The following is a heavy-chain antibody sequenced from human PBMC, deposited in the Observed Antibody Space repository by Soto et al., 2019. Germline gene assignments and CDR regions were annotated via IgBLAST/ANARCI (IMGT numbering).Heavy chain of an antibody. CDR1: GFTFSSYA. CDR3: ATTRDRPEYCSSTSCYSAVGY. D-gene: IGHD2-2*01. V-gene: IGHV3-23*01. Sequence: PGGSLRLSCAASGFTFSSYAMSWVRQAPGKGLEWVSAISGRGGSTYYADSVKGRFTISRDNSKNTLYLQMNSLRAEDTAVYYCATTRDRPEYCSSTSCYSAVGYWGQGTLVTVSS. CDR2: ISGRGGST. J-gene: IGHJ4*02.